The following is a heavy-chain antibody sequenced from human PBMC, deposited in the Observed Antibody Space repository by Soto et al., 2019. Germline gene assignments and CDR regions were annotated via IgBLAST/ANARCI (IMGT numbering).Heavy chain of an antibody. CDR2: INSDGSST. V-gene: IGHV3-74*01. J-gene: IGHJ4*02. CDR1: GFTFSSYW. CDR3: ASGTYYDFWSGYYPDY. Sequence: GGSLRLSCAASGFTFSSYWMHWVRQAPGKGLVWVSRINSDGSSTSYADSVKGRFTISRDNAKNTLYLQMNSLRAEDTAVYYCASGTYYDFWSGYYPDYWGQGTLVTVSS. D-gene: IGHD3-3*01.